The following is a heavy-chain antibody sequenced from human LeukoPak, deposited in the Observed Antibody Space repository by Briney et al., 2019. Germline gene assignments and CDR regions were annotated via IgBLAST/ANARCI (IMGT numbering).Heavy chain of an antibody. J-gene: IGHJ5*02. CDR1: GYSFTRYC. V-gene: IGHV5-51*01. Sequence: GESLQFSCQGSGYSFTRYCIGWVRQMRVKGLEWMGFIYPGDSDTRYSPSFQGKATTSANKSITTAYLQWSSLKAPDTAMYYGARMYSSGWYGMYNWFDPWGQGTLVTVSS. CDR2: IYPGDSDT. CDR3: ARMYSSGWYGMYNWFDP. D-gene: IGHD6-19*01.